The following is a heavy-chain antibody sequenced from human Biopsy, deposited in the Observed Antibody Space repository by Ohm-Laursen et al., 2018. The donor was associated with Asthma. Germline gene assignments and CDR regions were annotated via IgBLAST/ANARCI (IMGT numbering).Heavy chain of an antibody. CDR2: VKHISE. J-gene: IGHJ3*02. Sequence: ASVKASCKASGYTFSSYQMHWARQAPGQGLEWLGMVKHISEYAQKFQGRVTMTRDTSTSTVYMELSSLRSEDTAVYYCARSMIVADGSDAFDIWGQGTMVTVSS. CDR1: GYTFSSYQ. D-gene: IGHD3-22*01. V-gene: IGHV1-46*01. CDR3: ARSMIVADGSDAFDI.